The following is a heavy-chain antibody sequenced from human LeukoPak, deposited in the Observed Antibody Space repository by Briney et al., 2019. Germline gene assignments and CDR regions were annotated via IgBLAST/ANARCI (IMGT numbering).Heavy chain of an antibody. D-gene: IGHD4-17*01. J-gene: IGHJ4*02. CDR1: GFTFSSYA. CDR3: AREVYGERNFDY. Sequence: GGSLRLSCAASGFTFSSYAVSWVRQAPGKGLEWVSGINWNGGSTGYADSVKGRFTISRDNAKNSLYLQMNSLRAEDTALYHCAREVYGERNFDYWGQGTLVTVSS. CDR2: INWNGGST. V-gene: IGHV3-20*01.